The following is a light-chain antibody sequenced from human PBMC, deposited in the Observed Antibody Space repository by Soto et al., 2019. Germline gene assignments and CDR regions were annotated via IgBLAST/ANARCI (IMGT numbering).Light chain of an antibody. CDR2: EVS. CDR1: SNDVGAFNY. V-gene: IGLV2-14*01. Sequence: QSALTQPASVSGSPGQSITISCTGSSNDVGAFNYVSWYQQHPGKAPKFMIYEVSNRPSGVSNRFSGSKSGNTASLTISGLQAEDEANYYCSSYTSSSTVVFGGGTKLTVL. CDR3: SSYTSSSTVV. J-gene: IGLJ2*01.